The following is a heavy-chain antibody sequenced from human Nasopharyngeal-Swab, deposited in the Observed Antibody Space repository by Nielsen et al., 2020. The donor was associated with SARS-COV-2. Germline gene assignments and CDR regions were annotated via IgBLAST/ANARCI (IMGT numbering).Heavy chain of an antibody. CDR3: TRCGGGCYSGRDY. CDR2: VSSNGNNDAT. D-gene: IGHD2-15*01. J-gene: IGHJ4*02. Sequence: GESLKTFCTASGFTVRDSSIHWVRPPSGKGREWVDLVSSNGNNDATAYAPSGKGRFISFRDEPPNTAYLQMNSLKTEDTAMYYCTRCGGGCYSGRDYWGQGTLVTVSS. CDR1: GFTVRDSS. V-gene: IGHV3-73*01.